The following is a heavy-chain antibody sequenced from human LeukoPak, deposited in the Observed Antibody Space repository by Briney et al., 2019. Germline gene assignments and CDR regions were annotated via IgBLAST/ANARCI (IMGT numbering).Heavy chain of an antibody. V-gene: IGHV3-7*01. CDR3: VRDWAPASMQAAPFDC. CDR1: GFGFSNFW. D-gene: IGHD2/OR15-2a*01. CDR2: IKEDGSLK. Sequence: GGSLRLSCAASGFGFSNFWMSWVRQAPGKGPEWVANIKEDGSLKNYVDSVEGRFTVSRDNAKNTLYLQMNSLRLEDTAVYYCVRDWAPASMQAAPFDCWGQGTLVTISS. J-gene: IGHJ4*02.